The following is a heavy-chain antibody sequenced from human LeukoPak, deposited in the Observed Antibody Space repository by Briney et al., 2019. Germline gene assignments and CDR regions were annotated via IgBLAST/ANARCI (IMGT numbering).Heavy chain of an antibody. CDR1: GFTFSSYS. V-gene: IGHV3-21*01. CDR3: ASVISLDSSGYYYIDY. D-gene: IGHD3-22*01. Sequence: GGSLRLSCAASGFTFSSYSMNWVRQAPGKGLEWVSSISSTSRHIYYADSVKGRFTISRDNAKNSLYLQMNSLRAEDTAVYYCASVISLDSSGYYYIDYWGQGTLVTVSS. J-gene: IGHJ4*02. CDR2: ISSTSRHI.